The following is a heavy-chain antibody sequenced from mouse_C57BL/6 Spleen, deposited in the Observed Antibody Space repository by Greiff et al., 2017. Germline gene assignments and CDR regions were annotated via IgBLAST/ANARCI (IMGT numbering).Heavy chain of an antibody. V-gene: IGHV5-9-1*02. D-gene: IGHD2-3*01. Sequence: EVKLVESGEGLVKPGGSLKLSCAASGFTFSSYAMSWVRQTPEKRLEWVAYISSGGDYIYYADTVKGRFTISRDNARNTLYLQMSSLKYEDTAMYYCTRVYYDGYPFAYGGQGTLVTVSA. J-gene: IGHJ3*01. CDR3: TRVYYDGYPFAY. CDR1: GFTFSSYA. CDR2: ISSGGDYI.